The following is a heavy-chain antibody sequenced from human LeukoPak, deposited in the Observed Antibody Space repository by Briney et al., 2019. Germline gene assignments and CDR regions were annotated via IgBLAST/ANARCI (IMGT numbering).Heavy chain of an antibody. Sequence: SETLSLTCTVSGGSISSYYWSWIRQPPGKGLEWIGYIYYSGTTNYNPSLKSRVGTSVDTSKNQFSLKLSSVTAADTAVYYCARVGEYGSGSYYYYFYYYGMDVWGQGTTVTVSS. CDR1: GGSISSYY. CDR2: IYYSGTT. CDR3: ARVGEYGSGSYYYYFYYYGMDV. J-gene: IGHJ6*02. V-gene: IGHV4-59*01. D-gene: IGHD3-10*01.